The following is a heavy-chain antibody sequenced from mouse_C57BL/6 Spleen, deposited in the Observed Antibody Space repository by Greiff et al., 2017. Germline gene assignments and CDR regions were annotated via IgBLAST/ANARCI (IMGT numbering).Heavy chain of an antibody. J-gene: IGHJ2*01. CDR3: TRGYYYGSSLRGPFDY. Sequence: VQLHQSGAELVWPGASVKLSCTASGFNIKDYSMPWVKQRPEQGLAWIGRIDPEDGDTEYAPKFQGKATMTADTSSNTAYLQLSSLTSEDTAVYYCTRGYYYGSSLRGPFDYWGQGTTHTVSS. V-gene: IGHV14-1*01. CDR2: IDPEDGDT. D-gene: IGHD1-1*01. CDR1: GFNIKDYS.